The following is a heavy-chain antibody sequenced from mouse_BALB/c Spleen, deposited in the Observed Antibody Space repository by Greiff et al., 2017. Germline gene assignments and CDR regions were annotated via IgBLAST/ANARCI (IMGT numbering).Heavy chain of an antibody. V-gene: IGHV5-9-3*01. CDR2: ISSGGSYT. J-gene: IGHJ3*01. CDR3: ARHYGETY. CDR1: GFTFSSYA. D-gene: IGHD1-1*01. Sequence: EVKLVESGGGLVKPGGSLKLSCAASGFTFSSYAMSWVRQTPEKRLEWVATISSGGSYTYYPDSVKGRFTISRDNAKSTLYLQMSSLRSEDTAMYYCARHYGETYWGQGTLVTVSA.